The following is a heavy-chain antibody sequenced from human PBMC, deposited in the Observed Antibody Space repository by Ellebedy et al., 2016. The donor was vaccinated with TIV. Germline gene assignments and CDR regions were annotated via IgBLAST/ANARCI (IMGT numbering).Heavy chain of an antibody. Sequence: GESLKISCSASGFTVGGDYMSWIRQASGKGLEWVSVIQAGGSTFYKDSVKDRFTLSRDNSNNMVFLQMTSLRVEDTALYYCARGPNYDSWGQGTLVTVSS. CDR3: ARGPNYDS. V-gene: IGHV3-53*01. D-gene: IGHD5-24*01. CDR1: GFTVGGDY. J-gene: IGHJ4*02. CDR2: IQAGGST.